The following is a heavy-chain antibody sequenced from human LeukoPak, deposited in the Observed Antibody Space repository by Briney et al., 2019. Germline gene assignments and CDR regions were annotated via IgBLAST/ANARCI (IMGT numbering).Heavy chain of an antibody. CDR1: GFSFDDYA. V-gene: IGHV3-9*01. CDR2: ISWNSGTI. CDR3: VKVRIVGAPTDYFDY. D-gene: IGHD1-26*01. Sequence: PGGSLRLSCAASGFSFDDYAMHWVRHAPGKGLEWVSGISWNSGTIVYAASVKGRFTISRDNAKNSLYLQMNSLRAEDTALYYCVKVRIVGAPTDYFDYWGQGTLVTVSS. J-gene: IGHJ4*02.